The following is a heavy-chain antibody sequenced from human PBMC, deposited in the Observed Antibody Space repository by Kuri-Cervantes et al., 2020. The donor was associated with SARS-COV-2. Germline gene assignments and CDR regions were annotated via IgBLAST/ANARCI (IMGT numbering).Heavy chain of an antibody. CDR3: ARHGLRYYGSGSLTTFDY. J-gene: IGHJ4*02. Sequence: SETLSVTCTVAGGSISSSSYYWGWIRQPPGKGLEWIGSIYYSGSTYYNRSLKSRVTISVDTSKNQFSLKLSSVTAADTAVYYCARHGLRYYGSGSLTTFDYWGQGTLVTVSS. D-gene: IGHD3-10*01. CDR1: GGSISSSSYY. V-gene: IGHV4-39*01. CDR2: IYYSGST.